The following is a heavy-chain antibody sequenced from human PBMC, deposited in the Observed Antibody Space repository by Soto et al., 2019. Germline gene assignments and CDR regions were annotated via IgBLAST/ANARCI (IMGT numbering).Heavy chain of an antibody. CDR1: GFTFSNYA. J-gene: IGHJ3*02. D-gene: IGHD3-3*01. Sequence: GGSLRLSCAASGFTFSNYAMSLVRQAPGKGLEWVSAISGSGGSTYYADSVKGRFTISRDNSKNTLYLQMNSLRAEDTAVYYCAKGDGVYDFWSGYPPFFDIWGQGTMVTVSS. V-gene: IGHV3-23*01. CDR3: AKGDGVYDFWSGYPPFFDI. CDR2: ISGSGGST.